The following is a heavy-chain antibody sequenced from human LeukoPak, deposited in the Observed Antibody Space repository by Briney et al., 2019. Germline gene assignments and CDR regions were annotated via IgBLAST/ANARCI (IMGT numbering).Heavy chain of an antibody. CDR2: IGVAGDA. CDR1: GFTLSSYD. Sequence: GGSLRLSCAASGFTLSSYDMHWVRQVTGKGLEWVSAIGVAGDAYYPGSVKGRFIITRENAKNSLYLQMNSLRVEDTAVYYCARDRHGMAVWGQGTTVVVSS. J-gene: IGHJ6*02. V-gene: IGHV3-13*01. CDR3: ARDRHGMAV.